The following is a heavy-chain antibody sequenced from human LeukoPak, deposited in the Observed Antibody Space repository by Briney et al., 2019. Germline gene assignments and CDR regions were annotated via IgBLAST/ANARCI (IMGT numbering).Heavy chain of an antibody. CDR1: GFTFSSYA. J-gene: IGHJ4*02. D-gene: IGHD3-10*01. Sequence: QPGGSLRLSCAASGFTFSSYAMHWVRQAPGKGLEWVANIKKDGSEKYYVDSVKGRFTISRDNAKKSLYLQMNSLRAEDTAVYYCARDLSITLLRGVIEWGQGTLVTVSS. CDR2: IKKDGSEK. CDR3: ARDLSITLLRGVIE. V-gene: IGHV3-7*01.